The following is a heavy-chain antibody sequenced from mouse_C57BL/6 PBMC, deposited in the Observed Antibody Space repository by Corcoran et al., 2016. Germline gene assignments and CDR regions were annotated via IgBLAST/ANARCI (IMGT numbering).Heavy chain of an antibody. CDR2: INPYNGGT. CDR1: GYTFTDYS. V-gene: IGHV1-19*01. J-gene: IGHJ2*01. Sequence: EVQLQQSGPVLVKPGASVKMSCKASGYTFTDYSMNWVKQSHGKSLEWIGVINPYNGGTSYNQKFKGKATLTVDKSSSTAYMELNSLTSEDSAVYYWARATTVVATPFDYWGQGTTLTVSS. CDR3: ARATTVVATPFDY. D-gene: IGHD1-1*01.